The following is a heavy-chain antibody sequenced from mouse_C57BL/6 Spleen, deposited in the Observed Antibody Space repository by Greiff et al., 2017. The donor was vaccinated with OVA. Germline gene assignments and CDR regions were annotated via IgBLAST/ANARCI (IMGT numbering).Heavy chain of an antibody. CDR1: GYAFSSSW. Sequence: VQGVESGPELVKPGASVKISCKASGYAFSSSWMNWVKQRPGKGLEWIGRIYPGDGDTNYNGKFKGKATLTADKSSSTAYMQLSSLTSEDSAVYFCARRTGAMDYWGQGTSVTVSS. J-gene: IGHJ4*01. V-gene: IGHV1-82*01. CDR3: ARRTGAMDY. CDR2: IYPGDGDT.